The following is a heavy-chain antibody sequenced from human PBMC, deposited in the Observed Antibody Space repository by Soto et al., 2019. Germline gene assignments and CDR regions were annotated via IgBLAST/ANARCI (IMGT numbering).Heavy chain of an antibody. CDR3: ARGQEGAVATH. D-gene: IGHD5-12*01. V-gene: IGHV4-34*01. J-gene: IGHJ4*02. CDR2: IKDGGRT. Sequence: QVQLQQWGAGLLKPSETLSLNCAVNGGSLSGYYWSWIRQPPGKGLEWIGEIKDGGRTNYSPSLTSRATISSATSNNQCSLRLYSVTAADAGVYYGARGQEGAVATHWDQGTLVTVSS. CDR1: GGSLSGYY.